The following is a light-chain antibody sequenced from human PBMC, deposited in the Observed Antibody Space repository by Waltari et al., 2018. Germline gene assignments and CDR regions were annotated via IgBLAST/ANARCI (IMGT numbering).Light chain of an antibody. CDR1: ASNIGRNT. Sequence: QSVLTQPPSASGTPGQRVTISCSGSASNIGRNTVNWYQHLPGTAPKLLIHSNNQRHSGVPDRFSGSKSDTSASLVISGLKSEDEAEYYCAAWDDSLSGDVFGTGTKVTVL. J-gene: IGLJ1*01. CDR3: AAWDDSLSGDV. CDR2: SNN. V-gene: IGLV1-44*01.